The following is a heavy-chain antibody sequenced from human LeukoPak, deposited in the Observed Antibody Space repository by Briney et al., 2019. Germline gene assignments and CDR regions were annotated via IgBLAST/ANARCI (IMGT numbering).Heavy chain of an antibody. V-gene: IGHV3-48*03. Sequence: GGSLRLSCAASGFTFSSYEMNWVRHAPGKGLEWVSYITSSGSAIYYADSVKGRFAISRDNAKNSLYLQMNSLRAEDTAVYYCARDGEIAVAGTSHYYYYGMDVWGQGTTVTVSS. J-gene: IGHJ6*02. CDR3: ARDGEIAVAGTSHYYYYGMDV. CDR2: ITSSGSAI. D-gene: IGHD6-13*01. CDR1: GFTFSSYE.